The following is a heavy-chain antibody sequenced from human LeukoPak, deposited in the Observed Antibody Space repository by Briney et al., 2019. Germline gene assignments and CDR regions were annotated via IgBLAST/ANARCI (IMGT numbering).Heavy chain of an antibody. CDR1: GFTLSSYW. V-gene: IGHV3-7*05. J-gene: IGHJ5*02. CDR3: ARGFRGADWFDP. D-gene: IGHD3-10*01. CDR2: KKQDGTEK. Sequence: GGSLRLSCAASGFTLSSYWMAWVRQAPGKGLEWVANKKQDGTEKYYVDSVKGRFTISRDNAENSLYLQMNSLRAEDTALYYCARGFRGADWFDPWGQGTLVTVSS.